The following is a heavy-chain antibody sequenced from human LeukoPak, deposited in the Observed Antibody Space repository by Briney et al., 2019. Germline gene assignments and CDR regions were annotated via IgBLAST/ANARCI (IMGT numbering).Heavy chain of an antibody. V-gene: IGHV1-18*01. Sequence: ASVKVSCKASGYTFTSYGISWVRQAPGQGLEWMGWISAYNGNTNYARKLQGRVTMTTDTSTSTAYMELRSLRSDDTAVYYCARNSNYPTSYYYYGMDVWGQGTTVTVSS. CDR1: GYTFTSYG. CDR3: ARNSNYPTSYYYYGMDV. J-gene: IGHJ6*02. CDR2: ISAYNGNT. D-gene: IGHD4-11*01.